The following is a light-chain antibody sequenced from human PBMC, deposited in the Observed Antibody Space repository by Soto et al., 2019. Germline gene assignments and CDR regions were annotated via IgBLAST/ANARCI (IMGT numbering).Light chain of an antibody. CDR2: SNN. V-gene: IGLV1-44*01. CDR1: SSNIGSNT. Sequence: QSVLTQPPSASGTPGQRVTISCSGSSSNIGSNTVNWYQQLPGTAPKLLIYSNNQRPSGVPDRFSGSKSGTSASLAISGLQSEDEADYYCAAWDDSLKGPVFGVGTKLTVL. CDR3: AAWDDSLKGPV. J-gene: IGLJ2*01.